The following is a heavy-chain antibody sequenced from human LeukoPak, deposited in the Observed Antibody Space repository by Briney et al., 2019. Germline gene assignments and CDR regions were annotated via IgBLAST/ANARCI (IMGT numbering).Heavy chain of an antibody. V-gene: IGHV3-23*01. D-gene: IGHD2-15*01. CDR1: GFTFSDAW. Sequence: GGSLRLSCAASGFTFSDAWMSWVRQAPGKGLEWVSVICANDGNTYYADAVKGRFTISRDNSKDTLYPQMDSLRAEDTAVYYCAKGSGSSCYSPCDYWGQGILVTVSS. CDR3: AKGSGSSCYSPCDY. J-gene: IGHJ4*02. CDR2: ICANDGNT.